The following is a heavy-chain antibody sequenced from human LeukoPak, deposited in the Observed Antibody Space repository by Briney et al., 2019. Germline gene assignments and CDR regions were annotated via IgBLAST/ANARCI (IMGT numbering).Heavy chain of an antibody. J-gene: IGHJ4*02. CDR3: ARDHSRRLDDYSNYFQY. CDR2: ISYDGSNK. D-gene: IGHD4-11*01. CDR1: GFTFSSYA. Sequence: GGSLRLSCAASGFTFSSYAMHWVRQAPGKGLEWVAVISYDGSNKYYADSVKGRFTISRDISKNTLYLQMNSLRAEDTAVYYCARDHSRRLDDYSNYFQYWGQGALVTVSS. V-gene: IGHV3-30-3*01.